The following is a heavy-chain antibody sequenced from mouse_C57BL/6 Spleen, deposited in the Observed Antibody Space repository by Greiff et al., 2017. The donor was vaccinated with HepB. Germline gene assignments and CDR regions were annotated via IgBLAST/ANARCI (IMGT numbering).Heavy chain of an antibody. CDR1: GFTFSSYT. D-gene: IGHD1-1*01. Sequence: EVQVVESGGGLVKPGGSLKISCAASGFTFSSYTMSWVRQTPEKRLEWVATISGGGGNTYYPDSVKGRFTISRDNAKNTLYLQMSGLRSEDTALYYCSRHGYYGSSYWYFDVWGTGTTVTVSS. J-gene: IGHJ1*03. CDR3: SRHGYYGSSYWYFDV. V-gene: IGHV5-9*01. CDR2: ISGGGGNT.